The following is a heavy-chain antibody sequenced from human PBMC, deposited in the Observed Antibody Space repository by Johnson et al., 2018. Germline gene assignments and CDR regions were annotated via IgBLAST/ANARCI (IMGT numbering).Heavy chain of an antibody. J-gene: IGHJ6*03. V-gene: IGHV3-30*18. CDR2: ISYDGSNK. Sequence: QVQLVQSGGGVVQPGRSLRLSCAASGFTFSSYGMHWVRQAPGKGLEWVAVISYDGSNKYYADSVKGRFTISRDNSKNTLYLQRNSLRAEDTVVYYCAKDNTYYMDVGGKGTTVTVSS. CDR1: GFTFSSYG. CDR3: AKDNTYYMDV.